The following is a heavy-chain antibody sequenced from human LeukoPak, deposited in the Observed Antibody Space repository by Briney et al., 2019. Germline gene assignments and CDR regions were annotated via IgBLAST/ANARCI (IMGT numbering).Heavy chain of an antibody. CDR3: AARYCSGGSCSFDY. CDR1: GGSISSYY. V-gene: IGHV4-59*01. D-gene: IGHD2-15*01. Sequence: PSETLSLTCTVSGGSISSYYWSWIRQPPGKGLEWIGYIYYSGSTNYNPSLKSRVTISVDTSKNQFSLKLSSVTAADTAVYYCAARYCSGGSCSFDYWGQGTLVTVSS. J-gene: IGHJ4*02. CDR2: IYYSGST.